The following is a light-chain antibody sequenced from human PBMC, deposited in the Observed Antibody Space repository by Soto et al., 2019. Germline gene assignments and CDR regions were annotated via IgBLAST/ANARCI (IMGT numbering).Light chain of an antibody. J-gene: IGKJ1*01. CDR3: QQYGNSPWT. CDR1: QSVSSN. CDR2: GAS. V-gene: IGKV3-15*01. Sequence: EIVMTQSPATLSVSPGERATLSCRASQSVSSNLAWYQQKPGQAPRLLIYGASTRATGVPARFSGSGSGTEFTLTISSLQSEDFTVYYCQQYGNSPWTFGQGTK.